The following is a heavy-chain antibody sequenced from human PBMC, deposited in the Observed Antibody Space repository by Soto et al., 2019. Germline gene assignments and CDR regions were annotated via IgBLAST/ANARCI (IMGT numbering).Heavy chain of an antibody. J-gene: IGHJ6*02. CDR2: IDPSDSYT. CDR1: GYSFTTFW. V-gene: IGHV5-10-1*01. CDR3: ASHSGGVGPPSDYNYGMDV. D-gene: IGHD3-16*01. Sequence: GESLKISCQGSGYSFTTFWISWVRQMPGKGLEWMGRIDPSDSYTNYSPSFQGHVTISTDKSISTAYLQWSSLKASDTAMYYCASHSGGVGPPSDYNYGMDVWGQGTTVTVSS.